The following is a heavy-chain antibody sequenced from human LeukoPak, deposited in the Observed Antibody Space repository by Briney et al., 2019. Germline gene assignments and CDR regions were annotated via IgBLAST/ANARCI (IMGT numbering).Heavy chain of an antibody. Sequence: ASVKVSCKASGYTFTGYYMHWVRQAPGQGLEWMGWINPNSGGTNYAQKFQGRVTMTRVTSISTAYMELSRLRSDDTAVYYCARSYGSGYYLDYWGQGTLVTVSS. CDR3: ARSYGSGYYLDY. V-gene: IGHV1-2*02. J-gene: IGHJ4*02. D-gene: IGHD3-10*01. CDR2: INPNSGGT. CDR1: GYTFTGYY.